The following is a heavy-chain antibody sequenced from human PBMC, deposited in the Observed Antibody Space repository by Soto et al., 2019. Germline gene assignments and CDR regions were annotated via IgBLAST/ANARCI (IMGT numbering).Heavy chain of an antibody. CDR2: IIPIFGTA. Sequence: EASVKVSCKASGGTFSSYAISWVRQAPGQGLEWMGGIIPIFGTANYAQKFQGRVTITADESTSTAYMELSSLRSEDTAVYYCARGGCAYYYDSSGYPPRGCVAFDIWGQGTMVTVSS. CDR3: ARGGCAYYYDSSGYPPRGCVAFDI. V-gene: IGHV1-69*13. CDR1: GGTFSSYA. D-gene: IGHD3-22*01. J-gene: IGHJ3*02.